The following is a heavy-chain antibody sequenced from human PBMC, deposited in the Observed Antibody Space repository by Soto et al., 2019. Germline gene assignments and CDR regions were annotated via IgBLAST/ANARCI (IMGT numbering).Heavy chain of an antibody. J-gene: IGHJ4*02. CDR1: GGSFSGYY. D-gene: IGHD3-22*01. CDR3: AREGVYYDSSGYYY. Sequence: QVQLQQWGAGLLKPSETLSLTCAVYGGSFSGYYWSWIRQPPGKGLEWIGEINHSGSTNYNPSLKSRVTISVDTSKNQFSLKLSSVTAADTAVYYCAREGVYYDSSGYYYWGQGTLVTVSS. CDR2: INHSGST. V-gene: IGHV4-34*01.